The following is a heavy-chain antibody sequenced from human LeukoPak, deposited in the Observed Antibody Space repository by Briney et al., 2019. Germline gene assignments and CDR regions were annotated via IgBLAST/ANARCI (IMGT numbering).Heavy chain of an antibody. CDR3: ARMPGVGGHYGMDV. CDR2: IYYSGST. V-gene: IGHV4-31*03. CDR1: GGSISSGGYY. Sequence: PSETLSLTCTVSGGSISSGGYYRSRIRQHPGKGLEWIGYIYYSGSTYYNPSLKSRVTISVDTSKNQFSLKLSSVTAADTAVYYCARMPGVGGHYGMDVWGQGTTVTVSS. J-gene: IGHJ6*02. D-gene: IGHD3-3*01.